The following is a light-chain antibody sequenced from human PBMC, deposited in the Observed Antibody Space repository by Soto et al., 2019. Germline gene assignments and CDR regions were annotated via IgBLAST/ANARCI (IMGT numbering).Light chain of an antibody. CDR3: QQYSKWPVT. Sequence: ELVITQSPATLSVSPGETATLSCGAGQSVSSNLAWYQQRPGQSPRLLIYGVSTRATGIPAWFSGSGSGTEFTLTISSLQSEDFAVYYCQQYSKWPVTFGQGTKVDIK. CDR2: GVS. J-gene: IGKJ1*01. V-gene: IGKV3-15*01. CDR1: QSVSSN.